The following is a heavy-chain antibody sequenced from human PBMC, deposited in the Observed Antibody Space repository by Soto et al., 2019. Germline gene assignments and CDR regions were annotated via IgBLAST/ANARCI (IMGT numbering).Heavy chain of an antibody. CDR3: AKDHDDNWYFDL. D-gene: IGHD3-9*01. CDR2: ISYDGSNK. J-gene: IGHJ2*01. CDR1: GFTFSSYG. Sequence: QVQLVESGGGVVQPGRSLRLSCAASGFTFSSYGMHWVRQAPGKGLEWVAVISYDGSNKYYADSVKGRFTISRDNSKNTLYLQMNSLRAEDTAVYYGAKDHDDNWYFDLWGRGTLVTVSS. V-gene: IGHV3-30*18.